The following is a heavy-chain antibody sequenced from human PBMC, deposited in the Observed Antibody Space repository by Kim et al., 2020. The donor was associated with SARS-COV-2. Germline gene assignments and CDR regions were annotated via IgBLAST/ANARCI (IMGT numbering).Heavy chain of an antibody. J-gene: IGHJ4*02. D-gene: IGHD1-1*01. CDR1: GFTFSSYG. Sequence: GGSLRLSCAASGFTFSSYGMHWVRQAPGKGLEWVAVISYDGSNKYYADSVKGRFTISRDNSKNTLYLQMNSLRAEDTAVYYCAKDRVLWVHQYNFDYWGQGTLVTVSS. CDR2: ISYDGSNK. CDR3: AKDRVLWVHQYNFDY. V-gene: IGHV3-30*18.